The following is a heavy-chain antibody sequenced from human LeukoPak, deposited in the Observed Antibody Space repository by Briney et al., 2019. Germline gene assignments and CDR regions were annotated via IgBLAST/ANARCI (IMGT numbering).Heavy chain of an antibody. V-gene: IGHV1-18*04. CDR1: GYTFINYY. CDR3: ARNFHPGNWDY. Sequence: ASVKVSCKASGYTFINYYVHWVRQAPGQGLEWMGWISGYNGKTNYAQKLQDRVTMTTDTSTSTAYMELRSLRSDDTAVYYCARNFHPGNWDYWGQGTLVTVSS. D-gene: IGHD1-14*01. CDR2: ISGYNGKT. J-gene: IGHJ4*02.